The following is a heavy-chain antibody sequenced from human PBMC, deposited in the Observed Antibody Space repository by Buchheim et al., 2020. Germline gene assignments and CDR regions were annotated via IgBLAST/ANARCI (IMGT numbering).Heavy chain of an antibody. CDR2: IIPILGIA. CDR3: ARVWYGDYDHGAYMDV. D-gene: IGHD4-17*01. V-gene: IGHV1-69*04. CDR1: GGTFSSXA. J-gene: IGHJ6*02. Sequence: QVQLVQSGAEVKKPGSSVKVSCKASGGTFSSXAISWVRQAPGQGLEWMGRIIPILGIANYAQKFQGRVXITADKSTSTAYMELSSLRSEDTAVYYCARVWYGDYDHGAYMDVWGQGTT.